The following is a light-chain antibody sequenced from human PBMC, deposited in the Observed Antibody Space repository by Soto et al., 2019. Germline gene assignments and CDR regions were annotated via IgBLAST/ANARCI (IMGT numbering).Light chain of an antibody. CDR1: QSIGRF. V-gene: IGKV1-5*02. CDR3: QHYNSYSEA. CDR2: DAS. J-gene: IGKJ1*01. Sequence: DLQMPPSPSTLSASVGVRFPIICRASQSIGRFLAWYQHQPGKAQKLLIYDASTLESGVPSRFSGTGSGTEFTLTISSLQPDEFATYYCQHYNSYSEAVGQGNKVDIK.